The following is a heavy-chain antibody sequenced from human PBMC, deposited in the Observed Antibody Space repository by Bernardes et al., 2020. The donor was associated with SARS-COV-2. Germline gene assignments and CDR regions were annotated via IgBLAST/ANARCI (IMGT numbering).Heavy chain of an antibody. J-gene: IGHJ6*02. V-gene: IGHV3-23*01. CDR3: ARDRMVSSYLGLAV. CDR1: GFTFSNYA. Sequence: GSLRLSCAASGFTFSNYAMSWVRQAPGKGLEWVSHINDIGGATYYADSVKGRFTVSRDNSKNTLYLQMNSLRAEDTAIYYCARDRMVSSYLGLAVWGQGTTVTVSS. CDR2: INDIGGAT. D-gene: IGHD2-8*01.